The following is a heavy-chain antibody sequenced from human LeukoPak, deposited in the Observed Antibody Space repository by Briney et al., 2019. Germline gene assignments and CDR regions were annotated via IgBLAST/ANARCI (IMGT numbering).Heavy chain of an antibody. CDR3: ARDRAYYDFWSGYRPTTNYYGMDV. D-gene: IGHD3-3*01. V-gene: IGHV3-23*01. J-gene: IGHJ6*02. CDR1: GFTFGSYA. CDR2: ISGSGGST. Sequence: PGGSLRLSCAASGFTFGSYAMSWVRQAPGKGLEWVSAISGSGGSTYYADSVKGRFTISRDNSKNTLYLQMNSLRAEDTAVYYCARDRAYYDFWSGYRPTTNYYGMDVWGQGTTVTVSS.